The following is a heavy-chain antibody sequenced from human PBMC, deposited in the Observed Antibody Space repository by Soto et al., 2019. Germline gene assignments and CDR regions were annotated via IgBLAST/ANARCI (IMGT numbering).Heavy chain of an antibody. D-gene: IGHD2-2*01. CDR2: ISYDGSHR. V-gene: IGHV3-30*04. Sequence: GGSLRLSCAASGFIFNNYAVHWVRQAPGKGLEWVAVISYDGSHRSYADSVKGRFTISRDNSKNTLYVQMNSLRAEDTAVYYCARDLQIVPAPNNYYYYALDPCGQGATVPVSS. CDR3: ARDLQIVPAPNNYYYYALDP. CDR1: GFIFNNYA. J-gene: IGHJ6*02.